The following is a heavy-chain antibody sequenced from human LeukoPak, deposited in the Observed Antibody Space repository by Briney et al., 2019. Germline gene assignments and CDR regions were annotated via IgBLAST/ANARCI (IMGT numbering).Heavy chain of an antibody. V-gene: IGHV3-11*01. Sequence: PGGSLRLSCAASGFTFSDYYMSWIRQAPGKGLEWLSYISRTGSTIYYADSVKGRFTISRDNAKNSLYLQMNSLRAEDTAVYYCARVGYCTHGVCSTENDYWGQGTLVTVSS. CDR2: ISRTGSTI. CDR3: ARVGYCTHGVCSTENDY. J-gene: IGHJ4*02. CDR1: GFTFSDYY. D-gene: IGHD2-8*01.